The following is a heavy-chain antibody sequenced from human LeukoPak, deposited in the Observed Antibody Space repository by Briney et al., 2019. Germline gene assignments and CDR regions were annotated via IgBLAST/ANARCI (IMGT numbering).Heavy chain of an antibody. D-gene: IGHD1-26*01. Sequence: TSETLSLTCAVYGGSFSGYYWGWIRQPPGKGLEWIGYIYYSGSTNYSPSLKSRVTISVDTSKNQFSLQLTSVTAADTAVYYCARSGSTAHDYWGQGTLVTVSS. CDR1: GGSFSGYY. CDR2: IYYSGST. V-gene: IGHV4-59*01. CDR3: ARSGSTAHDY. J-gene: IGHJ4*02.